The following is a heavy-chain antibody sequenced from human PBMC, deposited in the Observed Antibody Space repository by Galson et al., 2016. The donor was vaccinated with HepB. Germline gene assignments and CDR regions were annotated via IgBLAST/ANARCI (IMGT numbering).Heavy chain of an antibody. CDR1: EYNFNTYG. D-gene: IGHD3-9*01. V-gene: IGHV1-3*01. CDR2: INGGNGRT. J-gene: IGHJ6*02. Sequence: SVKVSCKASEYNFNTYGMHWVRQAPGQRLEWMGWINGGNGRTKYSQKLQGRVTITRDTSASTAYMELSSLRSEDTAVCYCARDHGLRYFDWLFSYYGMDVWGQGTTVTVSS. CDR3: ARDHGLRYFDWLFSYYGMDV.